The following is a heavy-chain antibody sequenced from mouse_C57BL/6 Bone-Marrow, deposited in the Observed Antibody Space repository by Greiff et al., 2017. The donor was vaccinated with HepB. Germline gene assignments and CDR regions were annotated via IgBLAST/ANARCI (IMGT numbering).Heavy chain of an antibody. J-gene: IGHJ2*01. CDR1: GYSITSGYY. CDR2: ISYDGSN. CDR3: ASRATADY. Sequence: EVKLMESGPGLVKPSQSLSLTCSVTGYSITSGYYWNWIRQFPGNKLEWMGYISYDGSNNYNPSLKNRISITRDTSKNQFFLKLNSVTTEDTATYYCASRATADYWGQGTTLTVSS. V-gene: IGHV3-6*01. D-gene: IGHD1-2*01.